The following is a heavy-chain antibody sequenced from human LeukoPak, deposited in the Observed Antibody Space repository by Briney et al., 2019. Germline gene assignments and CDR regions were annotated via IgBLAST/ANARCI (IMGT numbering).Heavy chain of an antibody. Sequence: SETLSLTCTVSGGSISSSSSYWGWIRQPPGKGLEWIGEINHSGSTNYNPSLKSRVTISVDTSENQFSLKLSSVTAADTAVYYCARIIRGGDLDYFDYWGQGTLVTVSS. CDR2: INHSGST. CDR1: GGSISSSSSY. J-gene: IGHJ4*02. D-gene: IGHD2-21*02. V-gene: IGHV4-39*07. CDR3: ARIIRGGDLDYFDY.